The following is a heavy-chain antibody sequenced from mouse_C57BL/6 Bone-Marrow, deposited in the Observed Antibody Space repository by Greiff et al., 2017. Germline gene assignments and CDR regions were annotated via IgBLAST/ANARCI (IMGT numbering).Heavy chain of an antibody. Sequence: VQLKESGGGLVKPGGSLKLSCAASGFTFSDYGMHWVRQAPEKGLEWVAYISSGSSTIYYADTVKGRFTISRDNAKNTLFLQMTSLRSEETAMYYCTKGYSMDYWGQGTSVTVSS. J-gene: IGHJ4*01. CDR2: ISSGSSTI. CDR1: GFTFSDYG. V-gene: IGHV5-17*01. D-gene: IGHD3-1*01. CDR3: TKGYSMDY.